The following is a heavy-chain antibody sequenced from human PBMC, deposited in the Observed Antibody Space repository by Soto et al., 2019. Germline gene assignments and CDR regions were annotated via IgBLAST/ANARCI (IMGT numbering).Heavy chain of an antibody. CDR1: GFTFSSYS. CDR3: ARDPENSYYGMDV. Sequence: EVQLVESGGGLVKPGGSLRLSCAASGFTFSSYSMNWVRQAPGKGLEWVSSISSSSGDIYYADSVKGRFTISRDNAKNSLYLQMNSLRAEDTAVYYCARDPENSYYGMDVWGQGTTVTVSS. CDR2: ISSSSGDI. J-gene: IGHJ6*02. V-gene: IGHV3-21*01.